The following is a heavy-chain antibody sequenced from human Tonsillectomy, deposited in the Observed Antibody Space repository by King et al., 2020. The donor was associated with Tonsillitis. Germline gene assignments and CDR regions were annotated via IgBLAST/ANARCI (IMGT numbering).Heavy chain of an antibody. D-gene: IGHD6-13*01. J-gene: IGHJ6*02. Sequence: VQLVESGGGVVQPGRSLRLSCAASGFTFNIYGMHWVRQAPGKGLEWVAVISYDGSNKYYADSVKGRFTISRDNSKNTLYLQMNSLRAEDTAVYYCAKDLRLLQQLVLYYYYGMDVWGQGTTVTVSS. CDR3: AKDLRLLQQLVLYYYYGMDV. CDR1: GFTFNIYG. CDR2: ISYDGSNK. V-gene: IGHV3-30*18.